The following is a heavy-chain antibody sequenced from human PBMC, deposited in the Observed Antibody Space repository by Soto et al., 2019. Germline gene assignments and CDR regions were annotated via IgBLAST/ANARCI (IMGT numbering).Heavy chain of an antibody. Sequence: PSETLSLTCTVSGGSISSYYWSWIRQPPGKGLEWIGYIYYSGSTNYNPSLKSRVTISVDTSKNQFSLKLSSVTAAGTAVYYCARYDSSGYFPFVDYWGQGTLVTVSS. J-gene: IGHJ4*02. D-gene: IGHD3-22*01. CDR2: IYYSGST. CDR3: ARYDSSGYFPFVDY. V-gene: IGHV4-59*01. CDR1: GGSISSYY.